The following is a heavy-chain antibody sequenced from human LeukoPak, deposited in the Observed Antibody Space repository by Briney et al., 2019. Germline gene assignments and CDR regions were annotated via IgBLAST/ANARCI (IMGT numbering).Heavy chain of an antibody. Sequence: SETLSLTCAVSGGSISSGNWWSWVRQPPGKGLEWIGEIYHSGSTNYNPSLKSRVTISVDKSKNQFSLKLSSVTAADTAVYYCAREMRGGRGFDYWGQGTLVTASS. V-gene: IGHV4-4*02. CDR1: GGSISSGNW. CDR2: IYHSGST. D-gene: IGHD3-16*01. J-gene: IGHJ4*02. CDR3: AREMRGGRGFDY.